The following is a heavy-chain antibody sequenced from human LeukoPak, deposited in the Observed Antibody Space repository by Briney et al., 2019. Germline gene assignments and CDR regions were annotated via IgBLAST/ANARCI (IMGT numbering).Heavy chain of an antibody. V-gene: IGHV3-74*01. CDR2: INSYWSST. CDR3: ARATKAAGPFDY. Sequence: GGPLRLSCAASGFTFSSYWMHWVRQAPGKGLVWVSRINSYWSSTSYADSVKGRFTISRDNAKNTLYLQMNSLRAEDTAVYYCARATKAAGPFDYWGQGTLVTVSS. CDR1: GFTFSSYW. D-gene: IGHD6-13*01. J-gene: IGHJ4*02.